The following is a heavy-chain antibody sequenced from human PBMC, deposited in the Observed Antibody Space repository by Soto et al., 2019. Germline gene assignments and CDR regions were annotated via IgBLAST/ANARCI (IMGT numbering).Heavy chain of an antibody. J-gene: IGHJ4*02. Sequence: SETLSLTCTVSGGSLNNYYLSWIRLAPGKGLEWIVYIYYTGTTKYNASLKSRVTMSVDESNNEFSLKMTSMTAADTALSYCARDSSNYAFDYWGQGTQVTVSS. CDR3: ARDSSNYAFDY. CDR2: IYYTGTT. CDR1: GGSLNNYY. V-gene: IGHV4-59*01. D-gene: IGHD3-10*01.